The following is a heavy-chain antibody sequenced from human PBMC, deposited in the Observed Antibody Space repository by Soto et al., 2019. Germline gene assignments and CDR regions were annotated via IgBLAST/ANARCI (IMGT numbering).Heavy chain of an antibody. V-gene: IGHV4-30-2*01. CDR3: AGGPGVARNY. D-gene: IGHD5-12*01. CDR2: IYHSGST. J-gene: IGHJ4*02. Sequence: QLQLQESGSGLVKPSQTLSLTCAVSGGSISSGGYSWSWIRQPPGKGLEWIGYIYHSGSTYYNPSLRSRVTTAVDRTKNQSPLKLSAVAAADTAVYYCAGGPGVARNYWGQGTLVTVSS. CDR1: GGSISSGGYS.